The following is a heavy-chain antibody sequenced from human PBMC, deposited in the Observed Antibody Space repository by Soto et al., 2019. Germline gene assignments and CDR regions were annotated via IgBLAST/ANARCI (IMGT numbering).Heavy chain of an antibody. CDR1: GGSISSYY. J-gene: IGHJ4*02. V-gene: IGHV4-59*01. CDR3: ARTMTTDLDY. CDR2: IYYSGST. D-gene: IGHD4-4*01. Sequence: SETLSLTCTVSGGSISSYYWSWIRQPPGKGLEWIGYIYYSGSTNYNPSLKSRVTISVDTSKNQFSLKLSSVTAADTAVYYCARTMTTDLDYWGQGTLVTVSS.